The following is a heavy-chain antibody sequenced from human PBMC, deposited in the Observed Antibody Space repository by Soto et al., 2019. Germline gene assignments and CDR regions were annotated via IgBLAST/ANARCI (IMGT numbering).Heavy chain of an antibody. J-gene: IGHJ5*02. CDR3: ARGWFDP. CDR1: GYTFTSYD. Sequence: QVHRVQSGAEVKKPGASVKVSCKASGYTFTSYDINWVRQASGQGLEWMGWMNPDSGNTRYAQKFQGRVTMTRDASISTAYMELSSLTSEDTAVYYCARGWFDPWGQGTLVTVSS. CDR2: MNPDSGNT. V-gene: IGHV1-8*01.